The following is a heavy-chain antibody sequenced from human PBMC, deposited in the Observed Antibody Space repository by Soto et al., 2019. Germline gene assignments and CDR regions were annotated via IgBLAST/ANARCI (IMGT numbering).Heavy chain of an antibody. CDR2: INTGNDNT. Sequence: ASVKVSCKASGYTFTSYAMHWVRQAPGQRLEWMGWINTGNDNTKYSQKFQGRVSTSMDTSASTAYLELSSLRSEDTAVYYCARRYGSCFDYWGQGTLVTVSS. J-gene: IGHJ4*02. CDR3: ARRYGSCFDY. CDR1: GYTFTSYA. V-gene: IGHV1-3*04. D-gene: IGHD5-18*01.